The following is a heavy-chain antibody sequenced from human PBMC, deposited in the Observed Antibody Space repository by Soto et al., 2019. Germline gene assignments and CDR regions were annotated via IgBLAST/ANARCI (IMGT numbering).Heavy chain of an antibody. CDR3: ARGPSPFDYYYGMDV. Sequence: SETLSLTCTVSGYSISSVNKYWILIRQPPGKGLEWIGYIYSSGSTYCTPSLKSLLSIALHRSDNQFSLKFDSVTDAASAVYYCARGPSPFDYYYGMDVWGNGSTVTVSS. CDR2: IYSSGST. V-gene: IGHV4-30-4*02. D-gene: IGHD3-16*01. J-gene: IGHJ6*01. CDR1: GYSISSVNKY.